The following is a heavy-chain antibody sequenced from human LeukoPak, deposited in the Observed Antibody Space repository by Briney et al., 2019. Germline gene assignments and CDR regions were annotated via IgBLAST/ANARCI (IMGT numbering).Heavy chain of an antibody. D-gene: IGHD3-10*01. CDR2: INPSGGST. CDR1: GYTFTSYG. V-gene: IGHV1-46*01. CDR3: AREGTDAFDI. J-gene: IGHJ3*02. Sequence: ASVKVSCKASGYTFTSYGISWVRQAPGQGLEWMGIINPSGGSTSYAQKFQGRVTMTRDTSTSTVYMELSSLRSEDTAVYYCAREGTDAFDIWGQGTMVTVSS.